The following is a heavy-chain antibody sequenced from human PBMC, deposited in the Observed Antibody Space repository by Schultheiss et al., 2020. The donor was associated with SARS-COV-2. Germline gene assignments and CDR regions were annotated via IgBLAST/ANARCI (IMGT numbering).Heavy chain of an antibody. CDR2: IYYTAST. V-gene: IGHV4-31*03. Sequence: LRLSCTVSGGSIRSGGYYWSWIRQHPGKGLEWIGYIYYTASTSYNPSLKSRVTMSVDTSRNQFSLKLSSVTAADTAVYYCARESDVQSDPWGQGTLVTVSS. CDR3: ARESDVQSDP. D-gene: IGHD4-11*01. CDR1: GGSIRSGGYY. J-gene: IGHJ5*02.